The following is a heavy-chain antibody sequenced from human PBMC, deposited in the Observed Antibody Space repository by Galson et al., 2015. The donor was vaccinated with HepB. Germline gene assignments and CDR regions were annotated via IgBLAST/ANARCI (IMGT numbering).Heavy chain of an antibody. CDR3: ASSWSYYYYGMDV. Sequence: SETLSLTCTVSGGSISSYYWSWIRQPPGKGLEWIGYIYYSGGTNYNPSLKSRVTISVDTSKNQFSLKLSSVTAADTAVYYCASSWSYYYYGMDVWGQGTTVTVSS. CDR1: GGSISSYY. D-gene: IGHD6-13*01. J-gene: IGHJ6*02. V-gene: IGHV4-59*01. CDR2: IYYSGGT.